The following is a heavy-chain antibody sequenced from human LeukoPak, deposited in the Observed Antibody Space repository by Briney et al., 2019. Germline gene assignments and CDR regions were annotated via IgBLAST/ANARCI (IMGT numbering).Heavy chain of an antibody. J-gene: IGHJ4*02. CDR3: ATDPRLGDYFDY. V-gene: IGHV3-30-3*01. CDR1: LFTSSSYA. D-gene: IGHD3-10*01. Sequence: PGRSLSLSCAASLFTSSSYAMHWVRRAPGEGLEWVAVISYDVSNKYCADSVKGRFTISRDNSKHALYLQMYSLRAEDTAVYYCATDPRLGDYFDYWGQGTLITVSS. CDR2: ISYDVSNK.